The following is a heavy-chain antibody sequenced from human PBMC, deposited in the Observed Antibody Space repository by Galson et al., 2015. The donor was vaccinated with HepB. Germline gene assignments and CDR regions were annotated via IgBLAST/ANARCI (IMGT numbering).Heavy chain of an antibody. CDR2: IYYSGST. D-gene: IGHD4-17*01. CDR1: GGSISSYY. J-gene: IGHJ4*02. V-gene: IGHV4-59*08. CDR3: ARLSPLWSYGVTYFDY. Sequence: ETLSLTCTVSGGSISSYYWSWIRQPPGKGLEWIGYIYYSGSTNYNPSLKSRVTLSVDTSKNQFSLKLSSVTAADTAVYYCARLSPLWSYGVTYFDYWGQGTLVIVSS.